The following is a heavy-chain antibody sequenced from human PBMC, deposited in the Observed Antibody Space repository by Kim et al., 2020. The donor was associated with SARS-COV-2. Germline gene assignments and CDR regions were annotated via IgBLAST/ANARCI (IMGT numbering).Heavy chain of an antibody. V-gene: IGHV1-3*01. CDR3: ARSHTYDDYVTDWFDP. CDR1: GYTFTSYA. CDR2: INAGNGNT. D-gene: IGHD4-17*01. J-gene: IGHJ5*02. Sequence: ASVKVSCKASGYTFTSYAMHWVRQAPGQRLEWMGWINAGNGNTKYSQKFQGRVTITRDTSASTAYMELSSLRSEDTAVYYCARSHTYDDYVTDWFDPWGQGTLVTVSS.